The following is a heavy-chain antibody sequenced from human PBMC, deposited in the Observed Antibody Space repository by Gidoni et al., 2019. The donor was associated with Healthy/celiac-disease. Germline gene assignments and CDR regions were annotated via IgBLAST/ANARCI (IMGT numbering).Heavy chain of an antibody. CDR2: LSYDGGNT. CDR1: GFTFSSYG. J-gene: IGHJ4*02. Sequence: QVQLVESGGGVVQPGRSLRLSCAASGFTFSSYGMHWVRRAPGKGLEWVAVLSYDGGNTYSSDSVKCRFPISRDNSNNTLYLQMHSLRAEDTAVYYCATGGVVGATAFDYWGQGTLVTVSS. D-gene: IGHD1-26*01. CDR3: ATGGVVGATAFDY. V-gene: IGHV3-30*03.